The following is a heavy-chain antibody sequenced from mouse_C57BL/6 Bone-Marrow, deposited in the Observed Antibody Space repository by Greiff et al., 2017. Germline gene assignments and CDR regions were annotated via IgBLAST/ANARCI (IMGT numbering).Heavy chain of an antibody. J-gene: IGHJ4*01. D-gene: IGHD1-1*01. Sequence: EVQLQQSGPVLVKPGASVKMSCKASGYTFTDYYMNWVKQSHGKSLEWIGVINPYNGGTSYNQKFKGKATLTVDKSSSTAYMELNSLTSEDSAVYYCARVLLRYYYAMDYWGQGTSVTVSS. CDR1: GYTFTDYY. V-gene: IGHV1-19*01. CDR2: INPYNGGT. CDR3: ARVLLRYYYAMDY.